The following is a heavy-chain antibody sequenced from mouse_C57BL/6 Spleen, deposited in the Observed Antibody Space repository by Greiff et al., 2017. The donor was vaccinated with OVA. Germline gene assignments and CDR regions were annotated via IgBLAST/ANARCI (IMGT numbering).Heavy chain of an antibody. CDR2: IYPGSGST. J-gene: IGHJ3*01. CDR1: GYTFTSYW. CDR3: ARFDYYKYDGWAY. Sequence: QVQLQQPGAELVKPGASVKMSCKASGYTFTSYWITWVKQRPGQGLEWIGAIYPGSGSTNYNEKFKSKATLPVDTSSSTAYMPLSSLTSEDSAVYYCARFDYYKYDGWAYWGQGTLVTVSA. D-gene: IGHD2-14*01. V-gene: IGHV1-55*01.